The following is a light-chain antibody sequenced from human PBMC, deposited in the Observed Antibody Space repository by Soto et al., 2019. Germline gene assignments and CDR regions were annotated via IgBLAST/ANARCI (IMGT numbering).Light chain of an antibody. CDR1: QSISSW. CDR3: QQYNFYSWT. J-gene: IGKJ1*01. Sequence: DIQMTQSPSTLSASVGDRVTITCRASQSISSWLAWYQQKPGKAPKLLIYKASSLESGVPSRFSGSGSGTEFTLTIRSLQPDDFATYYCQQYNFYSWTFGQGTKVEIK. V-gene: IGKV1-5*03. CDR2: KAS.